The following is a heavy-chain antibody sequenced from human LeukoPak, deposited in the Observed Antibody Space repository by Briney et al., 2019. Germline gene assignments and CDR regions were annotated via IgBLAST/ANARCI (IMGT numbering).Heavy chain of an antibody. CDR3: ARDSEVRRNLWHY. CDR1: GGTFSSYA. J-gene: IGHJ4*02. D-gene: IGHD3-10*01. Sequence: ASVTVSCKASGGTFSSYALSWVRQAPGQGLEWMGGIIPIFGTANYAQKFQGRVTITADESTSTVYMELSSLRSEDTAVYYCARDSEVRRNLWHYWGQGTLVTVSS. V-gene: IGHV1-69*13. CDR2: IIPIFGTA.